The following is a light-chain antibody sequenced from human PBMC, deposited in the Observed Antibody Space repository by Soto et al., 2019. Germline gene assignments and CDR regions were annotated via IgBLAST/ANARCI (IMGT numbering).Light chain of an antibody. J-gene: IGLJ2*01. V-gene: IGLV4-69*01. CDR3: QTWNTGIVV. Sequence: QLVLTQSPSASASLGASVKVTCTLSSGHSTYSIAWHQQHPEKGPRFLMKLNSDGSHSKGDGIPDRFSGSSSGAERYLTISSLQSEDEADYYCQTWNTGIVVFGGGTKLTVL. CDR2: LNSDGSH. CDR1: SGHSTYS.